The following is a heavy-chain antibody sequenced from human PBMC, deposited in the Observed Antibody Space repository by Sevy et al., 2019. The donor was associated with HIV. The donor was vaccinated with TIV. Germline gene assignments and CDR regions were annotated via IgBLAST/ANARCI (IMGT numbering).Heavy chain of an antibody. CDR1: GFTFSYSG. V-gene: IGHV3-33*05. CDR3: ARSGGSYDYGMDV. CDR2: IEFAGSSQ. D-gene: IGHD1-26*01. Sequence: GGSLRLSCAASGFTFSYSGMHWVRQAPGKGLEWVTFIEFAGSSQYYADSVKGRFTILRDNSKNSLYLQMNSLRAEDTAVYYCARSGGSYDYGMDVWGQGTTVTVSS. J-gene: IGHJ6*01.